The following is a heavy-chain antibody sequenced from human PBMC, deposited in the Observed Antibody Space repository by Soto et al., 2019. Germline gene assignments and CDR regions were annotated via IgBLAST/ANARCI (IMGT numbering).Heavy chain of an antibody. V-gene: IGHV1-69*12. J-gene: IGHJ6*02. CDR1: GGTFSSYA. Sequence: QVQLVQSGAEVKKPGSSVKVSCKASGGTFSSYAISWVRQAPGQGLEWMGGIIPIFGTANYAQKFQGRVTITADESTSTAYMELSSLRTEDTAVYYCARGQGIAAAGYYYYYGMDVWGQGTTVTVSS. CDR2: IIPIFGTA. D-gene: IGHD6-13*01. CDR3: ARGQGIAAAGYYYYYGMDV.